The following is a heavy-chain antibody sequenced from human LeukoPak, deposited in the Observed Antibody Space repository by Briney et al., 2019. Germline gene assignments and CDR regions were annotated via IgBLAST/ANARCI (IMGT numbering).Heavy chain of an antibody. CDR1: GGSISSYY. CDR2: IYYSGST. Sequence: SETLSLTCTVSGGSISSYYWSWIRQPPGKGLEWIGYIYYSGSTNYNPSLKGRVTISVDTSKNQFSLKLSSVTAADTAVYYCAKVSGGGLYYDGMDVWGQGTTVTVSS. J-gene: IGHJ6*02. CDR3: AKVSGGGLYYDGMDV. V-gene: IGHV4-59*01. D-gene: IGHD1-14*01.